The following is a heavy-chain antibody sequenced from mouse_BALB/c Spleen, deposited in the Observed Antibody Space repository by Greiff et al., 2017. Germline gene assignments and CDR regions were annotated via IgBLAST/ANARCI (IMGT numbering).Heavy chain of an antibody. CDR2: IWAGGST. CDR3: ARAGGDYDAFAY. V-gene: IGHV2-9*02. J-gene: IGHJ3*01. D-gene: IGHD2-4*01. CDR1: GFSLTSYG. Sequence: VKLMESGPGLVAPSQSLSITCTVSGFSLTSYGVHWVRQPPGKGLEWLGVIWAGGSTNYNSALMSRLSISKDNSKSQVFLKMNSLQTDDTAMYYCARAGGDYDAFAYWGQGTLVTVSA.